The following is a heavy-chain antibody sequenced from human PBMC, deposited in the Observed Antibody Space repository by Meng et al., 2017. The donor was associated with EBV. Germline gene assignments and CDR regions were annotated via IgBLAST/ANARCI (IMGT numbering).Heavy chain of an antibody. J-gene: IGHJ4*02. CDR3: ARVSPKRYFDYLAPPDY. CDR1: GGSVNGYF. V-gene: IGHV4-34*01. CDR2: LHHSGST. Sequence: QVQLQQWGAGLLKPSXXXXLTXXVYGGSVNGYFWSWIRQPPGKGLEWIGELHHSGSTNYNPSLKSRLRISVDTSKNQFSLNLTSVTAADTAVYYCARVSPKRYFDYLAPPDYWGQGTLVTVSS. D-gene: IGHD3-9*01.